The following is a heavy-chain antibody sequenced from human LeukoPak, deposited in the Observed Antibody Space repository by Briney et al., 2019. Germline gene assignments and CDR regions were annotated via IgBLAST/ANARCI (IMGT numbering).Heavy chain of an antibody. CDR1: GGSFSGYC. J-gene: IGHJ4*02. CDR3: ARNEGRLRWRY. Sequence: SETLSLTCAVYGGSFSGYCWSWIRQPPGKGLEWIGEINHSGSTNYNPSLKSRVTISVDTSKNQFSLKLSSVTAADTDVYYCARNEGRLRWRYWGQGTLVTVSS. CDR2: INHSGST. V-gene: IGHV4-34*01. D-gene: IGHD4-23*01.